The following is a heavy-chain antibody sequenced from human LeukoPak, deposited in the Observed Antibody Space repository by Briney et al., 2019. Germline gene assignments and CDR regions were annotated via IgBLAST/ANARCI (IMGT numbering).Heavy chain of an antibody. V-gene: IGHV5-51*01. D-gene: IGHD2-2*01. Sequence: GESLKIFCKGSGYSFTSYWIGWVRQMPGKGLELMAIIYPGDSDTRYRPSFQGQVTISADKSINTAYLQWNSLKAPDTAIYYCVRRDITSRYVVWFDPWGQGTPVTVFS. J-gene: IGHJ5*02. CDR3: VRRDITSRYVVWFDP. CDR1: GYSFTSYW. CDR2: IYPGDSDT.